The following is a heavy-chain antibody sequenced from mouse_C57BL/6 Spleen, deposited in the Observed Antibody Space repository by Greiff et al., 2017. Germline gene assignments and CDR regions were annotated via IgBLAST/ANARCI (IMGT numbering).Heavy chain of an antibody. CDR3: ARGELGDY. D-gene: IGHD4-1*01. Sequence: VQLQQSGAELAKPGASVKLSCKASGYTFTSYWMHWVKQRPGQGLEWIGYINPSSGYTKYNQKFKEKATLTEDKSSSTAYMQLSSLTYEDSAVYYCARGELGDYWGQGTTLTVSS. V-gene: IGHV1-7*01. CDR2: INPSSGYT. CDR1: GYTFTSYW. J-gene: IGHJ2*01.